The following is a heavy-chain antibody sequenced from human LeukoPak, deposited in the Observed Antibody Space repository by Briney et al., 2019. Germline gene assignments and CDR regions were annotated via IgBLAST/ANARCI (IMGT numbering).Heavy chain of an antibody. J-gene: IGHJ6*02. D-gene: IGHD6-19*01. V-gene: IGHV1-8*01. CDR1: GYTFTSYD. CDR2: MNPNSGNT. Sequence: WASVKVSCKASGYTFTSYDINWVRQATGQGLEWMGWMNPNSGNTGYAQKFQGRVTMTRNTSISTAYMELSSLRSGDTAVYYCARDPYSSGWENGMDVWGQGTTVTVSS. CDR3: ARDPYSSGWENGMDV.